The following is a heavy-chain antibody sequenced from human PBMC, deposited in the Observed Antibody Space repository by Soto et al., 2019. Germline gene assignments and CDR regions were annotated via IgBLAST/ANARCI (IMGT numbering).Heavy chain of an antibody. Sequence: QVQLQESGPGLVKPSETLSLTCTVSGGSISSYYWSWIRQPPGKGLEWIGYIYYSGSTNYNPSLKSRVTISVDTSKSQFSLKLSSVTAADTAVYYCARLVDYYGSGSYYSTYDYYYLDVWGKGTTVTVSS. CDR1: GGSISSYY. CDR2: IYYSGST. J-gene: IGHJ6*03. V-gene: IGHV4-59*08. D-gene: IGHD3-10*01. CDR3: ARLVDYYGSGSYYSTYDYYYLDV.